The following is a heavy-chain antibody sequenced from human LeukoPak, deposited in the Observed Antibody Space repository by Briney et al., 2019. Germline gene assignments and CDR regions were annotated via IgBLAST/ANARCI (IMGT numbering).Heavy chain of an antibody. CDR2: ISSTSNTI. CDR3: ARGIWSGQQNWFDP. J-gene: IGHJ5*02. Sequence: PGGSLRLSCAASGFTFSDYSVTWVRQAPGKGLEWVSFISSTSNTIYYADSVKGRFTISRDNAKNSLYLQMNSLRSEDTAVYYCARGIWSGQQNWFDPWGQGTLVTVSS. D-gene: IGHD3-3*01. V-gene: IGHV3-48*04. CDR1: GFTFSDYS.